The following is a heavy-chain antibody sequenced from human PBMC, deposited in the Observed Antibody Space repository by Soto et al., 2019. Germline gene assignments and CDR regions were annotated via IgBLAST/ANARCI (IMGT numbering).Heavy chain of an antibody. CDR1: GFTFSSYA. CDR3: ARGYSIAAPLDI. D-gene: IGHD6-6*01. CDR2: ISYDGSNK. Sequence: PGGSLRLSCAASGFTFSSYAMHWVRQAPGKGLEWVAVISYDGSNKYYADSVKGRFTISRDNSKNTLYLQMNSLRAEDADVYYCARGYSIAAPLDIWGQGTMVTVSS. J-gene: IGHJ3*02. V-gene: IGHV3-30-3*01.